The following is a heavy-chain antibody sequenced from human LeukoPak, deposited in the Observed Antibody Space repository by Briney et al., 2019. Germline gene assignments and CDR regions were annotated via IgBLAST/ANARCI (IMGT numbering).Heavy chain of an antibody. CDR1: GGSISSGGYY. V-gene: IGHV4-31*03. Sequence: SETLSLTCTVSGGSISSGGYYWSWIRQQPGKGLEWIGYIYYSGSTYYNPSFKSRITISVDTSKNQFSLKLSSVTATDTAVYYCARERGSSWAYYFDYWGQGTLVTVSS. D-gene: IGHD2-15*01. CDR2: IYYSGST. CDR3: ARERGSSWAYYFDY. J-gene: IGHJ4*02.